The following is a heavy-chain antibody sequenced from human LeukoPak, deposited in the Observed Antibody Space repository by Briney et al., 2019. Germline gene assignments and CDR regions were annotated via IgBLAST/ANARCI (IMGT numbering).Heavy chain of an antibody. J-gene: IGHJ4*02. CDR2: ISSSGSTI. V-gene: IGHV3-11*04. CDR3: ARDKKVSGYYVWGCYRPFDY. Sequence: GGSLRLSCAASGFTFSDYYMSWIRQAPGKGLEWVSYISSSGSTIYYADSVKGRFTISRDNAKNSLYLQMNSLRAEDTAVYYCARDKKVSGYYVWGCYRPFDYWGQGTLVTVSS. CDR1: GFTFSDYY. D-gene: IGHD3-16*02.